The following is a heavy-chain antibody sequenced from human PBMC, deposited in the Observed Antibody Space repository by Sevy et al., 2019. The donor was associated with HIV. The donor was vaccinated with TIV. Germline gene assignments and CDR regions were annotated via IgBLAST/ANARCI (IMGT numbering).Heavy chain of an antibody. V-gene: IGHV3-30*18. Sequence: GGSLRLSCAASGFTFSSFGLHWVRQAPGKGLEWVASISFDVDYVYYADSVKGRFTISRDNSKNILYLQMNSLRVEDTALYYCAKDGGNAPQYYGMDVWGQGTTVIVSS. J-gene: IGHJ6*02. CDR1: GFTFSSFG. CDR2: ISFDVDYV. CDR3: AKDGGNAPQYYGMDV. D-gene: IGHD3-16*01.